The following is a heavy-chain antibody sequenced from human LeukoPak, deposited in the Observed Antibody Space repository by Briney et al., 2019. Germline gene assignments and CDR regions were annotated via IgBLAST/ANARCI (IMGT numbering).Heavy chain of an antibody. CDR3: ARQATDVDGRYFDY. Sequence: SETLSLTCTVSGGSISSSSYYWGWVRQPPGKGLEWIGSIYYSGTTYYNPSLKSRVTISVDTSKNQFSLKLSSVTAADTAVYYCARQATDVDGRYFDYWGQGTLVTVSS. CDR2: IYYSGTT. J-gene: IGHJ4*02. V-gene: IGHV4-39*01. D-gene: IGHD3-16*01. CDR1: GGSISSSSYY.